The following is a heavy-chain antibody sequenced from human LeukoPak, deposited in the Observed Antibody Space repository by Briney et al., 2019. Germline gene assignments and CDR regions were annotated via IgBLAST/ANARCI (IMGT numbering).Heavy chain of an antibody. V-gene: IGHV1-2*02. D-gene: IGHD3-10*01. J-gene: IGHJ5*02. Sequence: ASVKVSCKASGYTFNGHYMHWVRQAPGQGLEWMGWINPNSGGTNYAQKFQGRVTMTRDTSISTAYMELSRLRSDDTAVYYCARVPNTLWFGESLFDPWGQGTLVTVSS. CDR1: GYTFNGHY. CDR2: INPNSGGT. CDR3: ARVPNTLWFGESLFDP.